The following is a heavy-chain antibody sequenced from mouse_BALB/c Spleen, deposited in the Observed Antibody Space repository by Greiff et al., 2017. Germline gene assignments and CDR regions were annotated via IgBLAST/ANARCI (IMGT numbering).Heavy chain of an antibody. V-gene: IGHV2-5-1*01. CDR2: IWRGGST. CDR3: AKNYGSGSSLYYAMDY. J-gene: IGHJ4*01. D-gene: IGHD1-1*01. CDR1: GFSLTSYG. Sequence: VQLQQSGPSLVQPSQSLSITCTVSGFSLTSYGVHWVRQSPGKGLEWLGVIWRGGSTDYNAAFMSRLSITKDNSKSQVFFKMNSLQADDTAIYYCAKNYGSGSSLYYAMDYWGQGTSVTVSS.